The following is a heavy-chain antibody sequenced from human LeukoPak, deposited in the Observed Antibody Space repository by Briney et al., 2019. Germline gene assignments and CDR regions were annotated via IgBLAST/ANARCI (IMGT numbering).Heavy chain of an antibody. V-gene: IGHV4-39*01. CDR3: ARRTAMGVRGVPNWFDP. CDR2: IYYSGST. J-gene: IGHJ5*02. D-gene: IGHD3-10*01. Sequence: PSETLSLTCTVSGGSISSNSYYWGWIRQPPGKGLEWIGSIYYSGSTYYNPSLNSRVTISVDTSKNQFFLKLSSVTAADTAVYYCARRTAMGVRGVPNWFDPWGQGTLVTVSS. CDR1: GGSISSNSYY.